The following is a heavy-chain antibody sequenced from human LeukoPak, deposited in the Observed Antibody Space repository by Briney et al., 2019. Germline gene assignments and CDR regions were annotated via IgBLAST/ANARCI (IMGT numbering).Heavy chain of an antibody. D-gene: IGHD2-15*01. CDR3: AAGVVVAATPFYFDY. CDR1: GFTFSSYA. CDR2: ISGSGGST. J-gene: IGHJ4*02. V-gene: IGHV3-23*01. Sequence: GGSLRLSRAASGFTFSSYAMSWVRQAPGKGLEWVSAISGSGGSTYYADSVKGRFTISRDNSKNTLYLQMNSLRAEDTAVYYCAAGVVVAATPFYFDYWGQGTLVTVSS.